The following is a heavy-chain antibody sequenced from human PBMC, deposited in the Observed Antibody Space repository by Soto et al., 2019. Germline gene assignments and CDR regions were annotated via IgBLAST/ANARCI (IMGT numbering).Heavy chain of an antibody. V-gene: IGHV4-34*01. CDR2: INHSGST. CDR3: ARGRTYYYDSSGYYQPVNWFDP. CDR1: GGSFSGYY. J-gene: IGHJ5*02. D-gene: IGHD3-22*01. Sequence: SETLSLTCAVYGGSFSGYYWSWIRQPPGKGLEWIGEINHSGSTNYNPSLKSRVTISVDTSKNQFSLKLSSVTAADTAVYYCARGRTYYYDSSGYYQPVNWFDPWGQGTLVTVSS.